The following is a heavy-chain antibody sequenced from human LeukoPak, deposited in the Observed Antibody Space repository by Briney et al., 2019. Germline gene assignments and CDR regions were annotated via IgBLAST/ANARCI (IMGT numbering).Heavy chain of an antibody. Sequence: GGSLRLSCAASGFTFSDYYMSWIRQAPGKGLEWVSYISSSGSTIYYADSVKGRFTITRDNAKNSLYLQMNSLRAEDTAVYYCATYCGGDCHDAFDIWGQGTMVTVSS. V-gene: IGHV3-11*01. CDR1: GFTFSDYY. CDR2: ISSSGSTI. J-gene: IGHJ3*02. D-gene: IGHD2-21*02. CDR3: ATYCGGDCHDAFDI.